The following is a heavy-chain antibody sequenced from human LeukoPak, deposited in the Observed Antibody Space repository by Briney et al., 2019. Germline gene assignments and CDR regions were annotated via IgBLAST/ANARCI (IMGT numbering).Heavy chain of an antibody. CDR2: IIPIFGTA. Sequence: SVKVSCKASGGTFSSYAISWVRQAPGQGLEWMGGIIPIFGTANYAQKFQGRVTITTDESTSTAYMELSSLRSEDTAVYYCATEITIFGVVRDYWGQGTLVTVSS. CDR3: ATEITIFGVVRDY. D-gene: IGHD3-3*01. CDR1: GGTFSSYA. V-gene: IGHV1-69*05. J-gene: IGHJ4*02.